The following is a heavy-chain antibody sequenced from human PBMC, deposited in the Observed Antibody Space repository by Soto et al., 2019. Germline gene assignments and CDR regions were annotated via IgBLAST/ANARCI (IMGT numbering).Heavy chain of an antibody. D-gene: IGHD2-2*01. CDR3: AREGSYRLKIYYFDY. V-gene: IGHV1-69*04. J-gene: IGHJ4*02. Sequence: SVKVSCKASGGTFSSYTISWVRQAPGQGLEWMGRIIPILGIANYAQKFQGRVTITADKSTSTAYMELSSLRSEDTAVYYCAREGSYRLKIYYFDYWGQGTLVTVSS. CDR1: GGTFSSYT. CDR2: IIPILGIA.